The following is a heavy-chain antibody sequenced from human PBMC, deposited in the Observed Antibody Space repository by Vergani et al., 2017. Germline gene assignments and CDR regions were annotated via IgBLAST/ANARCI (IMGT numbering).Heavy chain of an antibody. J-gene: IGHJ6*02. CDR1: GFTFSSYG. CDR3: AREWTRFLEWLSPRGYYGMDV. V-gene: IGHV3-33*01. Sequence: QVQLVESGGGVVQPGRSLRLSCAASGFTFSSYGMHWVRQAPGKGLEWVAVIWYDGSNKYYADSVKGRFTISRDNSKNTLYLQMNSLRAEDTAVYYCAREWTRFLEWLSPRGYYGMDVWGQGTTVTVSS. CDR2: IWYDGSNK. D-gene: IGHD3-3*01.